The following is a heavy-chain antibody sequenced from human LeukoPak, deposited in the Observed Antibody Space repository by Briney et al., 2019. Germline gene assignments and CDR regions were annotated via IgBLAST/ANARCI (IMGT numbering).Heavy chain of an antibody. V-gene: IGHV4-61*02. CDR1: GGSISSGSYN. D-gene: IGHD3-3*01. J-gene: IGHJ4*02. CDR2: IYSSGST. CDR3: ARGSEWTHYFDY. Sequence: SETLSLTCTVSGGSISSGSYNWSWIRQPAGKGLEWIGRIYSSGSTNYNPSLKSRVTISVDTSKNQFPLKLSSVTATDTAVYYCARGSEWTHYFDYWGQGALVTVSS.